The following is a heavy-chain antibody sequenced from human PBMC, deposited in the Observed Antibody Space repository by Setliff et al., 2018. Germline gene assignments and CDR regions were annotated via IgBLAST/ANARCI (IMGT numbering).Heavy chain of an antibody. CDR1: GGSISSGGYY. Sequence: LSLTCTVSGGSISSGGYYWSWIRQHPGKGLEGIGYIYYSGSTYYNPSLKSRVTISVDTSKNQFSLKLSSVTAADTAVYYCARVTGYYDFWSGYYIGSGWFDPWGQGTLVTVSS. V-gene: IGHV4-31*03. D-gene: IGHD3-3*01. CDR2: IYYSGST. J-gene: IGHJ5*02. CDR3: ARVTGYYDFWSGYYIGSGWFDP.